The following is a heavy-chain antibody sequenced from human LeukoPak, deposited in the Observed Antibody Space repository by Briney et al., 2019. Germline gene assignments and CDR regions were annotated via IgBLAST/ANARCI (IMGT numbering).Heavy chain of an antibody. J-gene: IGHJ4*02. D-gene: IGHD3-22*01. Sequence: PGGSLRLSCAASGFTFSSYWMHWVRQAPGKGLVWVSRINKDGSSTTYADSVKGRFTISRDNAENTLYLQLSSLRGEDTAVYYCARTTSGYYWTPFDYWGRGTLVTVSS. CDR3: ARTTSGYYWTPFDY. CDR1: GFTFSSYW. CDR2: INKDGSST. V-gene: IGHV3-74*01.